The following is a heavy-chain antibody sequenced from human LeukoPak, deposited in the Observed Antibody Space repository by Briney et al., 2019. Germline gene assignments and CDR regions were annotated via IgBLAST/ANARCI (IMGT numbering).Heavy chain of an antibody. CDR2: ISGGGGST. CDR1: GFTFTSYS. D-gene: IGHD1-26*01. Sequence: GGSLRLSCAASGFTFTSYSMNWVRQAPGKGLEWVSTISGGGGSTYYADSVKGRFTISRDNSKNTLYLQVNSLRAEDTAVYYCAKGGKWDVTAFDYWGQGTLVTVSS. V-gene: IGHV3-23*01. J-gene: IGHJ4*02. CDR3: AKGGKWDVTAFDY.